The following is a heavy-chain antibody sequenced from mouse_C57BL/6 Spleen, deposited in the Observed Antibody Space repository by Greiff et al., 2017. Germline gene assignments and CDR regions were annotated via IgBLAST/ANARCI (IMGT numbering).Heavy chain of an antibody. J-gene: IGHJ4*01. Sequence: VAYISNGGGSTYYPDTVKGRFTISSDNAKNTLYLQMSRLKSEDTAMYYCARRGNWDYYAMDYWGQGTSVTVSS. V-gene: IGHV5-12*01. CDR3: ARRGNWDYYAMDY. CDR2: ISNGGGST. D-gene: IGHD4-1*01.